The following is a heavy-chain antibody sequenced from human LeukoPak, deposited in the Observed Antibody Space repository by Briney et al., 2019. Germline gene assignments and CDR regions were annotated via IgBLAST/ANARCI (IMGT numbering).Heavy chain of an antibody. CDR2: ISSGGTYV. J-gene: IGHJ4*02. D-gene: IGHD5-12*01. CDR1: GFAFW. Sequence: SGGSLRLSCAASGFAFWMTWVRQAPGKGLEWVSSISSGGTYVDYADSVKGRFTISRDNAKNSLYLQMNSLRAEDTAVFYCARDPGYSNSPYYLDYWGQGTLVTVSS. CDR3: ARDPGYSNSPYYLDY. V-gene: IGHV3-21*01.